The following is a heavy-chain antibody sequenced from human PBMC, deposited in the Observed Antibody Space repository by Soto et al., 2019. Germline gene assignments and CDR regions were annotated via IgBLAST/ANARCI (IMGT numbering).Heavy chain of an antibody. CDR2: ITYSGST. J-gene: IGHJ5*02. CDR1: GASIFSYY. D-gene: IGHD3-16*01. Sequence: PSETLSLTCTVSGASIFSYYWSWIRPPPGKGLEWIGYITYSGSTNYNPPLKTRHKKSLDTSRNQLSLRLSSVTAADTAVYYCALTKRGDSFGLRGVWFDPWGLGTLVTVS. V-gene: IGHV4-59*08. CDR3: ALTKRGDSFGLRGVWFDP.